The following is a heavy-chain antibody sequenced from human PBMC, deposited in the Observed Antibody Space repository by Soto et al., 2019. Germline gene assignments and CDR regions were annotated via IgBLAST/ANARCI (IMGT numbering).Heavy chain of an antibody. CDR3: GRAKEYTSSSGLDV. CDR2: TYYRSKWYS. CDR1: GDSVSSNSAA. V-gene: IGHV6-1*01. J-gene: IGHJ6*02. Sequence: SQTLSLTCGISGDSVSSNSAAWNWIRQSPSRGIEWLGRTYYRSKWYSDYAVSVKSRITINPDTSKNQFSLHLNSVTPEDTAVYYCGRAKEYTSSSGLDVWGQGTTVTVSS. D-gene: IGHD6-6*01.